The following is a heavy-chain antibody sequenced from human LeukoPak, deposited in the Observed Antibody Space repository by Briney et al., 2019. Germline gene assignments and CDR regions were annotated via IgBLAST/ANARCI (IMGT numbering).Heavy chain of an antibody. CDR2: IIPIPGIA. Sequence: SVKVSCKASGGTFTSYTISWVRQAPGQGLEWMGRIIPIPGIANYAQKFQGRVTITADKSTSTAYMELSSLRSEDTAVYYCARDLSDYDFWSGYYDDAFDIWGQGTMVTVSS. J-gene: IGHJ3*02. V-gene: IGHV1-69*04. CDR3: ARDLSDYDFWSGYYDDAFDI. CDR1: GGTFTSYT. D-gene: IGHD3-3*01.